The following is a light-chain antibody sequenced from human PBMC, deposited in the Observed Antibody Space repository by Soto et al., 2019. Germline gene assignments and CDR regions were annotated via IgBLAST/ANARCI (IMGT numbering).Light chain of an antibody. CDR3: YSVADNILV. CDR1: VLAKKY. CDR2: KDS. Sequence: SYELTQPSSESVSPGQTARITCSGDVLAKKYARWFQQKPGQAPVVVIYKDSERPSGIPERFSGSSSGTTVTLTISGAQVEDEADYYCYSVADNILVFGGGTKLTVL. J-gene: IGLJ2*01. V-gene: IGLV3-27*01.